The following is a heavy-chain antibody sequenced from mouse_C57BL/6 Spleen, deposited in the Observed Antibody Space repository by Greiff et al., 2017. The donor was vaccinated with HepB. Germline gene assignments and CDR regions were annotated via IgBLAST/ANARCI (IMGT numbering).Heavy chain of an antibody. CDR1: GYAFSSSW. Sequence: QVQLQQSGPELVKPGASVKISCKASGYAFSSSWMNWVKQRPGKGLEWIGRIYPGDGDTNYNGKFKGKATLTADKSSSTAYMQLSSLTSEDSAVFLCAFRGCNYIYDMHYWGQGTSVTVSS. V-gene: IGHV1-82*01. D-gene: IGHD2-1*01. CDR2: IYPGDGDT. J-gene: IGHJ4*01. CDR3: AFRGCNYIYDMHY.